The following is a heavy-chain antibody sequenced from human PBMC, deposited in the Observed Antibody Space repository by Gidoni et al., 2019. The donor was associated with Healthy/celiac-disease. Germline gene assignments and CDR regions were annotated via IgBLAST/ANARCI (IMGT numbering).Heavy chain of an antibody. V-gene: IGHV4-34*01. CDR3: ARGGGSYYRGY. CDR2: INHSGST. J-gene: IGHJ4*02. D-gene: IGHD1-26*01. Sequence: QVQLQQWGAGLLKPSETLSLTCAVYGGSFRGYYWSWIRQPPGKGLEWIGEINHSGSTNYNPSLKSRVTISVDTSKNQFSLKLSSVTAADTAVYYCARGGGSYYRGYWGQGTLVTVSS. CDR1: GGSFRGYY.